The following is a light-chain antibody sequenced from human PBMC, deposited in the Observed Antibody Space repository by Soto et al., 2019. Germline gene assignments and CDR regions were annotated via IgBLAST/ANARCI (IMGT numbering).Light chain of an antibody. CDR2: GAS. CDR1: QSVSSSF. V-gene: IGKV3-20*01. J-gene: IGKJ1*01. CDR3: QYYGASSWT. Sequence: EILLTQSPGTLSLSPGERATLSCRASQSVSSSFLAWYQQKPGQAPRLLIYGASTRTTGIPDRFSGGGSGSDFTLTIGRLEPEDSAVYYCQYYGASSWTFGQGTKVEIK.